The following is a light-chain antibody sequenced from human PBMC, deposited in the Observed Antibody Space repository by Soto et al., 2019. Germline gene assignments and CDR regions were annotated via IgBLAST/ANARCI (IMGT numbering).Light chain of an antibody. J-gene: IGLJ3*02. V-gene: IGLV2-14*01. CDR2: EVS. CDR3: TSYSRYRVLV. Sequence: QSVLTQPATVSGSLGQSITISCTGTSSDIGGYKYVSWYQQHPGKAPKLIIFEVSNRPSGVSDRFSGSNSGNTASLTISGRQAEDEADYYCTSYSRYRVLVFGGGNKVTVL. CDR1: SSDIGGYKY.